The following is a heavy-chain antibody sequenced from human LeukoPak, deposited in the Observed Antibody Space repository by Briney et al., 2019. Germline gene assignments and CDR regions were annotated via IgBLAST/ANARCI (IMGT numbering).Heavy chain of an antibody. CDR1: GYTFTGYY. J-gene: IGHJ4*02. D-gene: IGHD3-3*01. CDR2: INPNSGGT. Sequence: GASVKVSCKASGYTFTGYYMHWVRQAPGQGLEWMGWINPNSGGTNYAQKFQGRVTMTRDTSISTAYMELSRLRSVDTAVYYCARDIKGYYDFWSGYTTEPYYFDYWGQGTLVTVSS. CDR3: ARDIKGYYDFWSGYTTEPYYFDY. V-gene: IGHV1-2*02.